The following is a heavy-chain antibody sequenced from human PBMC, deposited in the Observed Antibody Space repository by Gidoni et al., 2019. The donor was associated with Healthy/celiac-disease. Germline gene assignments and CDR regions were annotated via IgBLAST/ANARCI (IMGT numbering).Heavy chain of an antibody. CDR2: IKSKTDGGTT. V-gene: IGHV3-15*01. D-gene: IGHD5-12*01. CDR3: TTDLYSGYDFPEYFQH. Sequence: EVQLVESGGGLVKPGGSLRLSCAASGFTFSNAWMSWVRQAPGKGLEWVGRIKSKTDGGTTDYAAPVKGRFTISRDDSNNTLYLQMNSLKTEDTAVYYCTTDLYSGYDFPEYFQHWGQGTLVTVSS. J-gene: IGHJ1*01. CDR1: GFTFSNAW.